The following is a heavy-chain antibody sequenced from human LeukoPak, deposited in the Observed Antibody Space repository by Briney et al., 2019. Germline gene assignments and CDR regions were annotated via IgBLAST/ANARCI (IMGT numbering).Heavy chain of an antibody. D-gene: IGHD3-16*01. CDR1: GYSISSGYF. CDR2: IYNSGST. Sequence: PSETLSLTCTVSGYSISSGYFWGWIRQPPGKGLEWIGTIYNSGSTYYNASLESRVTISVDTSKNQFSLKLSSVTAADTAVYYCARGGVLKSVDYWGQGTLVAVSS. J-gene: IGHJ4*02. V-gene: IGHV4-38-2*02. CDR3: ARGGVLKSVDY.